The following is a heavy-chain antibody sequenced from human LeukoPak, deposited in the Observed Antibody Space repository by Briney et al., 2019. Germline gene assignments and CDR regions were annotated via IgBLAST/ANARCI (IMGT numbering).Heavy chain of an antibody. CDR3: ARGSAERAFNDYVWGSYRYTIWPYFDY. CDR2: MNPNSGNT. J-gene: IGHJ4*02. V-gene: IGHV1-8*01. D-gene: IGHD3-16*02. Sequence: ASVKVSCKASGYTFTSYDINWVRQATGQGLEWMGWMNPNSGNTGYAQKFQGRVTMTRNTSISTAYMELSSLRSEDTAVYYCARGSAERAFNDYVWGSYRYTIWPYFDYWGQGTLVTVSS. CDR1: GYTFTSYD.